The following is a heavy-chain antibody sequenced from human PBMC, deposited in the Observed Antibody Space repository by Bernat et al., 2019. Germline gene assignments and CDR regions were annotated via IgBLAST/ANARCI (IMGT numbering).Heavy chain of an antibody. Sequence: QVQLVQSGAEVKKPGASVKVSCKASGYTFTAYTIHWVRQAPGQRLEWLGWINPGNGNTKYSQKFQGRVTITRDTSASTAYMELSSLRSEDTAVYYCARTPQMVYAVNVDYWGQGALVTVSS. CDR2: INPGNGNT. CDR1: GYTFTAYT. D-gene: IGHD2-8*01. J-gene: IGHJ4*02. CDR3: ARTPQMVYAVNVDY. V-gene: IGHV1-3*01.